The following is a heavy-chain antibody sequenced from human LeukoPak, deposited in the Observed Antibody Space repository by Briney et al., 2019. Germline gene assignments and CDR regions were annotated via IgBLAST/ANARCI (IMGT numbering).Heavy chain of an antibody. CDR2: IWYDGSNK. Sequence: PGGSLRLSCAASGFTFSTYGMHWVRQAPGKGLEWVAVIWYDGSNKYYADSVKGRFTISRDNSKNTLYLQMNSLRAEDTAVYYCARDLAWFGELIFDYWGQGTLVTVSS. CDR3: ARDLAWFGELIFDY. CDR1: GFTFSTYG. J-gene: IGHJ4*02. D-gene: IGHD3-10*01. V-gene: IGHV3-33*01.